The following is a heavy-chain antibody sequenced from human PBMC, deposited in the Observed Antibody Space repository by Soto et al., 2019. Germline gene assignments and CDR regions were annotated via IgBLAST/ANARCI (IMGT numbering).Heavy chain of an antibody. D-gene: IGHD2-2*03. CDR2: IHYTGTT. CDR3: ARARYGYCGQAFCYTPYDFDA. CDR1: GDSVSSGHQF. V-gene: IGHV4-30-4*01. J-gene: IGHJ5*02. Sequence: QVQLQESGPGLMKPSQTLSLTCTVSGDSVSSGHQFWTWIRQPPGKGLEWIGFIHYTGTTYYNPSLKSRVSISVDRSRNRFSFNLPSLTAADTAMYYCARARYGYCGQAFCYTPYDFDAWGQGTLVSVSS.